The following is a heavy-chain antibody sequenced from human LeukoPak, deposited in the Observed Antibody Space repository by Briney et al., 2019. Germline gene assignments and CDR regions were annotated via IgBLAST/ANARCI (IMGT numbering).Heavy chain of an antibody. D-gene: IGHD3-22*01. CDR2: ISAYNGNT. CDR1: GYTFTNYG. Sequence: ASVKVSCKASGYTFTNYGINWVRQAPGQGLEWMGWISAYNGNTNYAQKVQGRVTMTTDTSTSTAYMELRSLRSDDTAVYYCARDSSGYPRDASDYWGQGTLVTVSS. J-gene: IGHJ4*02. V-gene: IGHV1-18*01. CDR3: ARDSSGYPRDASDY.